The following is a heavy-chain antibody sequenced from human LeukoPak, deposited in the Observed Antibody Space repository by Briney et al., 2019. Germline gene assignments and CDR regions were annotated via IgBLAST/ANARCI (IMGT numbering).Heavy chain of an antibody. CDR1: GFTFSSYA. J-gene: IGHJ4*02. CDR2: ISCDGSNK. V-gene: IGHV3-30-3*01. Sequence: PGGSLRLPCAASGFTFSSYAMHWVRQAPGKGLEWVAVISCDGSNKYYADSVKGRFTISRDNSKNTLYLQMNSLRAEDTAVYYCARTLTVRGVIMYYFDYWGQGTLVTVSS. D-gene: IGHD3-10*01. CDR3: ARTLTVRGVIMYYFDY.